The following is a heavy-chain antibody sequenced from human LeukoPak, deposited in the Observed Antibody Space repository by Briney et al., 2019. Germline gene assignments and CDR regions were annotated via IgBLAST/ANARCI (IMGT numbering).Heavy chain of an antibody. Sequence: GASVKVSCKASGYTFTGYYLHWVRQAPGQDLEWMGWINPNSGGTDYAQKFQGRVTMTRDTSISTAYMELSRLRSDDTAVYYCARTGSGYYYYYMDVWGKGTTVTVSS. V-gene: IGHV1-2*02. CDR1: GYTFTGYY. CDR2: INPNSGGT. CDR3: ARTGSGYYYYYMDV. J-gene: IGHJ6*03. D-gene: IGHD1-26*01.